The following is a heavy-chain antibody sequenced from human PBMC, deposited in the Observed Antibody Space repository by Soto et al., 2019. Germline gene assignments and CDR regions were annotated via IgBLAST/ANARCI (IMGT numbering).Heavy chain of an antibody. D-gene: IGHD6-19*01. J-gene: IGHJ3*02. CDR3: VKANRQQWLERTAFDI. CDR2: ISYDGSNK. CDR1: GFTFSSYG. Sequence: QVQLVESGGGVVQPGRSLRLSCAASGFTFSSYGMHWVRQAPGKGLEWVAVISYDGSNKYYADSVKGRFTISRDNSKNTLYLQMNSLRAEDTAVYYCVKANRQQWLERTAFDIWGQGTMVTVSS. V-gene: IGHV3-30*18.